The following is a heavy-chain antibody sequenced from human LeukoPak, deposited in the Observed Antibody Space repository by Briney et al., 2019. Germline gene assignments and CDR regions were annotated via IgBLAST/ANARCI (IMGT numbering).Heavy chain of an antibody. J-gene: IGHJ6*03. D-gene: IGHD3-3*01. CDR1: GYTFTSYD. CDR3: ARGLVDFWSGYSPIVAYMDV. CDR2: MNPNSGNT. Sequence: ASVKVSCKASGYTFTSYDINWVRQATGQGLEWMGWMNPNSGNTGYAQKFQGRVTMTRNTSISTAYMELSSLRSEDTAVYYCARGLVDFWSGYSPIVAYMDVWAKGPRSPSP. V-gene: IGHV1-8*01.